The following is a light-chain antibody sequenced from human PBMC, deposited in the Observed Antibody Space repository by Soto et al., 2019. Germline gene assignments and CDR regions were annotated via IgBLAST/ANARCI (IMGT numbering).Light chain of an antibody. V-gene: IGKV1-12*01. J-gene: IGKJ1*01. CDR3: QQVTTFPRT. Sequence: DIQMTQYPSSVAAAVGDRVTITCRASQGISTWLAWYQHKPGTAPKLLIFGAFSLQRGVPSRFAGSGSGTDFTLTIKSIQPEDVATYYCQQVTTFPRTFGQGTKVEIK. CDR1: QGISTW. CDR2: GAF.